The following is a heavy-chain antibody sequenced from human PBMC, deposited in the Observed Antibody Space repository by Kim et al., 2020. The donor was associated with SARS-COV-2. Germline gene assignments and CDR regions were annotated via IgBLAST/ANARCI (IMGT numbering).Heavy chain of an antibody. CDR2: LYPCDSDT. CDR1: RYSFTSYW. CDR3: AGQFPRGGWERGWFDP. Sequence: GESLKISCKGSRYSFTSYWIGWVRQMPGKGLEWMGILYPCDSDTRYSPSFQGQVTISAAKSNSTAYLQWSSLKASATAMYYCAGQFPRGGWERGWFDPWGQGTLVTVSS. D-gene: IGHD1-26*01. V-gene: IGHV5-51*01. J-gene: IGHJ5*02.